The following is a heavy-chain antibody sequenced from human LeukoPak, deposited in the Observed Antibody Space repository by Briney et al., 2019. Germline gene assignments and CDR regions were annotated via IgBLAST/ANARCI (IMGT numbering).Heavy chain of an antibody. D-gene: IGHD6-6*01. Sequence: TGGSLRLSCAATGFTFSSYAMSWVRQAPGKGLEWVSAISGSGGSTYYADSVKGRFTISRDNSKNTLYLQMNSLRAEDTAVYYCAKDKHSSSSRGDDYWGQGTLVTVSS. CDR1: GFTFSSYA. CDR3: AKDKHSSSSRGDDY. CDR2: ISGSGGST. V-gene: IGHV3-23*01. J-gene: IGHJ4*02.